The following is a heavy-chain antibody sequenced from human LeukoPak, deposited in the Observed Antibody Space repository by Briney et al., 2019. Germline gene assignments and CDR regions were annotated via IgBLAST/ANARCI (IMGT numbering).Heavy chain of an antibody. J-gene: IGHJ4*02. D-gene: IGHD5-12*01. CDR3: ARYHSDIVATWEYYFDY. Sequence: GESLRLSCAASGFTFSSYAMSWVRQAPGKGLEWVSAISGSGGSTYYADSVKGRFTISRDNSKNTLYLQMNSLRAEDTAVYYFARYHSDIVATWEYYFDYWGQGTLVTVSS. CDR2: ISGSGGST. V-gene: IGHV3-23*01. CDR1: GFTFSSYA.